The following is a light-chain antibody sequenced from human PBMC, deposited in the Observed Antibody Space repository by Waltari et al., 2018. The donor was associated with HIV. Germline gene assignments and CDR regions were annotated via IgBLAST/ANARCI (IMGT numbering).Light chain of an antibody. CDR1: SSNIGDNT. V-gene: IGLV1-44*01. Sequence: QSVLTQPPSASGTFGQRVAISCSGSSSNIGDNTVNWSQQVPGAAPKLLIYNDDQRPSGVPDRCSGSKSGTSASLAINGLQSEDEGTYYCSTWQDGLNGVLFGGGTELAVL. CDR3: STWQDGLNGVL. J-gene: IGLJ2*01. CDR2: NDD.